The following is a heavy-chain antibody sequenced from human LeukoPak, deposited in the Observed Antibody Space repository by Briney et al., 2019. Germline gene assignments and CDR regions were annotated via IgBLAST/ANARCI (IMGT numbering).Heavy chain of an antibody. CDR3: AKHVMTTPRTLDY. CDR2: FGTGAGT. CDR1: GFTFKNYA. J-gene: IGHJ4*02. V-gene: IGHV3-23*01. Sequence: SGGPLRLSCAASGFTFKNYAVSWVRQAPGKGLEWVSTFGTGAGTYYAGSVEGRFIISRDNSKSTVYLQMNSLRADDTATYYCAKHVMTTPRTLDYWGQGTLVTVSS. D-gene: IGHD1-1*01.